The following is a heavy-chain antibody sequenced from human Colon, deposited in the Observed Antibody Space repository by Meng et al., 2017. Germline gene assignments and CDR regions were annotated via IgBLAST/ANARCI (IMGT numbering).Heavy chain of an antibody. CDR3: ARVPTTVDPFES. Sequence: QGLLQESGPGLVKPSGTLSLTCTVSGGSISSNNWWSWVRQSPGRGLEWIGEIYQSGSTNYSPSLKSRVTISLDKSKNQFSLKVSYMTAADTAVYFRARVPTTVDPFESWGQGTLVTVSS. V-gene: IGHV4-4*02. D-gene: IGHD4-23*01. J-gene: IGHJ4*02. CDR2: IYQSGST. CDR1: GGSISSNNW.